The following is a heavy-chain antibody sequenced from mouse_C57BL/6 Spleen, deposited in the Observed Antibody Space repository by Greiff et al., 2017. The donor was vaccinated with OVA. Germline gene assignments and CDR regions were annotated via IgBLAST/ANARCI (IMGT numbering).Heavy chain of an antibody. CDR3: ARGTAQGGYFDY. CDR2: INPGSGGT. CDR1: GYAFTNYL. Sequence: QVHVKQSGAELVRPGTSVKVSCKASGYAFTNYLIEWVKQRPGQGLEWIGVINPGSGGTNYNEKFKGKATLTADKSSSTAYMQLSSLTSEDSAVYFCARGTAQGGYFDYWGQGTTLTVSS. V-gene: IGHV1-54*01. J-gene: IGHJ2*01. D-gene: IGHD3-2*02.